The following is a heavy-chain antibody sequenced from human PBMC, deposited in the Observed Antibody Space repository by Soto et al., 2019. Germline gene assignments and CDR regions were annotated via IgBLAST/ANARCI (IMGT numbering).Heavy chain of an antibody. J-gene: IGHJ3*02. Sequence: ASVKVSCKASGGTFSSYAISWVRQAPGQGLEWMGGIIPIFGTANYAQKFQGKVTITADESTSTAYMELSSRRSEDTAVYYCERSKHYEILLGAFDIWGQGTMVTVSS. CDR1: GGTFSSYA. D-gene: IGHD3-3*01. CDR2: IIPIFGTA. V-gene: IGHV1-69*13. CDR3: ERSKHYEILLGAFDI.